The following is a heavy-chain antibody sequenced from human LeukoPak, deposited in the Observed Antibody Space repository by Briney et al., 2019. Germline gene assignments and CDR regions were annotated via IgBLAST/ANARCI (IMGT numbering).Heavy chain of an antibody. J-gene: IGHJ4*02. CDR3: ARDDYGGTAY. Sequence: GGSLRLSCAGSGFAFSSYNIIWVRQAPGKGLEWVSSISSRSTYIHYADSVKGRFTISRDNARNSLYLEMNSLRADDTAVYYCARDDYGGTAYWGQGTLVTVSS. CDR1: GFAFSSYN. D-gene: IGHD4/OR15-4a*01. CDR2: ISSRSTYI. V-gene: IGHV3-21*01.